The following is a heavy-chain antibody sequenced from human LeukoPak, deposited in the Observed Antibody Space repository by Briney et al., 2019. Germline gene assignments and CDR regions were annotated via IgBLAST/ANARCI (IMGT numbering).Heavy chain of an antibody. CDR1: GFTSSDYY. CDR3: AREVLDYYDSKISLRNYYYGMDV. CDR2: ISSSGSTI. Sequence: PGGSLRLSCAASGFTSSDYYMSWIRQAPGKGLEWVSYISSSGSTIYYADSVKGRFTISRDNAKNSLYLQMNSLRAEDTAVYYCAREVLDYYDSKISLRNYYYGMDVWGQGTTVTVSS. J-gene: IGHJ6*02. V-gene: IGHV3-11*01. D-gene: IGHD3-22*01.